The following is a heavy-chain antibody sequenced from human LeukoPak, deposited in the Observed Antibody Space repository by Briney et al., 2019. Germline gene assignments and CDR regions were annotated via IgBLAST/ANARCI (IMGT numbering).Heavy chain of an antibody. D-gene: IGHD3-10*01. CDR3: ANLLWFGDFDY. J-gene: IGHJ4*02. CDR2: VSPNNGGT. Sequence: ASVVVSCKTSGYLFTGFFIHWVRQAPGQGLEWMGSVSPNNGGTSYAQRFQGRVNMTSDTSTRTAYLQLSGLRFDDTAVYYCANLLWFGDFDYWGQGTPVTVS. CDR1: GYLFTGFF. V-gene: IGHV1-2*02.